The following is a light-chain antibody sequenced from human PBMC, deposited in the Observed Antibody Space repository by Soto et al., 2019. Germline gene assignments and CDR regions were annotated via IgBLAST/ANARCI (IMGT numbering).Light chain of an antibody. Sequence: QSVLTQPPSASGSPGQSVTISCTGTNTDFGGHKYVSWYQHHPGKTPKLLIYEVSEWPSGVPDRFSGSKSGNAASLTVSGLQADDEAMYYCSSYTGTNNFVLFGGGTKLTVL. CDR1: NTDFGGHKY. J-gene: IGLJ2*01. V-gene: IGLV2-8*01. CDR2: EVS. CDR3: SSYTGTNNFVL.